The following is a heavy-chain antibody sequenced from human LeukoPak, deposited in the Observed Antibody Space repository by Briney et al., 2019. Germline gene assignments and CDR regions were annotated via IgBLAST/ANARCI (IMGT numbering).Heavy chain of an antibody. J-gene: IGHJ6*03. CDR2: IIPIFGTA. CDR3: ARAQLGLSNYYYYMDV. Sequence: SVKVSCKASGYTFTGYYMHWVRQAPGQGLEWMGGIIPIFGTANYAQKFQGRVTITTDESTSTAYMELSSLRSEDTAVYYCARAQLGLSNYYYYMDVWGKGTTVTVSS. V-gene: IGHV1-69*05. D-gene: IGHD6-6*01. CDR1: GYTFTGYY.